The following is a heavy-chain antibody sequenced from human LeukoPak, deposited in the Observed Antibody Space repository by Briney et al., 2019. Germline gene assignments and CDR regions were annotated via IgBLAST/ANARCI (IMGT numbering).Heavy chain of an antibody. CDR3: AELGITMIGGV. Sequence: GGSLRLSCVASGFTFSSYGMHWVRQAPGKGLEWVSYISSSGSTIYYADSVKGRFTISRDNAKNSLYLQMNGLRAEDTAVYYCAELGITMIGGVWGKGTTVTISS. D-gene: IGHD3-10*02. J-gene: IGHJ6*04. CDR2: ISSSGSTI. CDR1: GFTFSSYG. V-gene: IGHV3-48*04.